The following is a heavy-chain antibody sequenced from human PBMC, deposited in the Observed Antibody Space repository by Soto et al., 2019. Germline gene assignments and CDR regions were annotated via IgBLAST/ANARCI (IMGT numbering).Heavy chain of an antibody. CDR3: ARSVGVTTLSYLDY. Sequence: SVKVSCKAAGGTFSSYGISWVLQAPGQGLEWMGGIIPMFGTATHTQNFQGRLTITADESTSTAYMELSSLRSEDTAVYFCARSVGVTTLSYLDYWGQGTLVTVSS. CDR1: GGTFSSYG. CDR2: IIPMFGTA. V-gene: IGHV1-69*13. D-gene: IGHD1-26*01. J-gene: IGHJ4*02.